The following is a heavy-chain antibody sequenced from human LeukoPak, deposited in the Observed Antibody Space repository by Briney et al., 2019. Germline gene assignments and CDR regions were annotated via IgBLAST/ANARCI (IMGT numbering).Heavy chain of an antibody. Sequence: GGSLRLSCEASGFTLNKYWMHGVRQAPGKGLVWVSRITGDGSDIAYADSVKGRFTVSRDDAKNTLSLQMTSLRVEDTAIYYCARDAYTTTSNWLDPWGQGTLVTVSS. D-gene: IGHD4-17*01. V-gene: IGHV3-74*01. J-gene: IGHJ5*02. CDR2: ITGDGSDI. CDR1: GFTLNKYW. CDR3: ARDAYTTTSNWLDP.